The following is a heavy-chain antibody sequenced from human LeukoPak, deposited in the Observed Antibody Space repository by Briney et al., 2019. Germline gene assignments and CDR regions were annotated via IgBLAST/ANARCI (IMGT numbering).Heavy chain of an antibody. CDR1: EFTFSNAW. V-gene: IGHV3-15*01. J-gene: IGHJ4*02. CDR2: IQSKSDGGTT. Sequence: GSLRLSCAASEFTFSNAWMNWVRQAPGKGLEYIGRIQSKSDGGTTDYAAPVKGRSTISRDDLKSTLYLQMNSLKTDDTAVYYCATGTRRDRFDYWGQGTLVTVSS. CDR3: ATGTRRDRFDY. D-gene: IGHD5-24*01.